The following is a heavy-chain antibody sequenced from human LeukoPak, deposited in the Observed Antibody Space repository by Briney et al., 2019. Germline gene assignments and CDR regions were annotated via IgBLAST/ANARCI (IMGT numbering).Heavy chain of an antibody. CDR2: FIGSGGST. J-gene: IGHJ4*02. V-gene: IGHV3-23*01. Sequence: GGSLRLSCPASGFTFGSYAMSWVPQAPGKGLGWVSAFIGSGGSTYYADSVKGRFTISRDNSKNTLYLQMNSLRAEDTAVYYCAKDPTNTMIVVVFFDYWGQGTLVTVSS. CDR3: AKDPTNTMIVVVFFDY. CDR1: GFTFGSYA. D-gene: IGHD3-22*01.